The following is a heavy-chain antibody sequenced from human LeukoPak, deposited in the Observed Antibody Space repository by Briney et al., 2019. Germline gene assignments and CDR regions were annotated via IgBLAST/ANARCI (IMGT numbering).Heavy chain of an antibody. CDR2: IYYSGST. CDR1: GGSISSYY. V-gene: IGHV4-59*01. Sequence: SETLSLTCTVSGGSISSYYWSCIRQPPAKGREWIGYIYYSGSTNYNPSLKSRVTISADTSQNQFSLKLSSVTAADTAVYYCASRKLGNDYWGQGTLVTVSS. J-gene: IGHJ4*02. CDR3: ASRKLGNDY. D-gene: IGHD7-27*01.